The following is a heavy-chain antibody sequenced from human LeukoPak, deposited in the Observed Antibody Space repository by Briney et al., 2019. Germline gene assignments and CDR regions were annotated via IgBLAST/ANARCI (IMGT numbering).Heavy chain of an antibody. D-gene: IGHD5-12*01. V-gene: IGHV3-7*01. CDR3: AKYRLIWLPAPVFDY. Sequence: PGGSLRLSCAASGFTFSSYAMNWVRQAPGKGLEWVANIKEDGSEKYYMDSVKGRFTISRDHAKNSLFLQMNSLRVDDTAVYYCAKYRLIWLPAPVFDYWGQGTLVTVSS. J-gene: IGHJ4*02. CDR1: GFTFSSYA. CDR2: IKEDGSEK.